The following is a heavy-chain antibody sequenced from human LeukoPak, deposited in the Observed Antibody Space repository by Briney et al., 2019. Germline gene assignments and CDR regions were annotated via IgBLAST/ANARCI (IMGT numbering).Heavy chain of an antibody. Sequence: GGSLRLSCAASGFTVSSNYMSWVRQAPGKGLEWVSVIYSGGSTYYADSVKGRFTISRDNSKNTLYLQMNSLRAEDTAVYYCARELWFGESIGFDYWGRGTLVTVSS. CDR1: GFTVSSNY. CDR3: ARELWFGESIGFDY. J-gene: IGHJ4*02. CDR2: IYSGGST. D-gene: IGHD3-10*01. V-gene: IGHV3-53*01.